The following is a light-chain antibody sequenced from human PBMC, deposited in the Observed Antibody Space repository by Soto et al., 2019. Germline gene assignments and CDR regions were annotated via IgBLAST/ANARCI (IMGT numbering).Light chain of an antibody. CDR2: SNN. J-gene: IGLJ1*01. CDR1: SANIGNNY. V-gene: IGLV1-47*02. Sequence: QPVLTQPPSASGTPGQMVTISCSGRSANIGNNYVCWYQQLPGTAPKLLIYSNNQRPSGVPDRFSGSKSGTSASLAISGLRSEDEGDYYCVSWYYSLSGLVFGTGTKVTVL. CDR3: VSWYYSLSGLV.